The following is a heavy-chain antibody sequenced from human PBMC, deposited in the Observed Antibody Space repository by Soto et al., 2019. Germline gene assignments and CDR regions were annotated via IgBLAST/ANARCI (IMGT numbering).Heavy chain of an antibody. Sequence: PAWSLRLSCAASGFTFTDYALSWVRQAPGKGLEWVATISGIGGSTYLADSVTGRLSISRDNSKNTVSLLMNSLRAEDTAVYFCARGSSGYISSWYYFDYWGRGTMVTVSS. CDR1: GFTFTDYA. D-gene: IGHD6-13*01. CDR2: ISGIGGST. V-gene: IGHV3-23*01. J-gene: IGHJ4*02. CDR3: ARGSSGYISSWYYFDY.